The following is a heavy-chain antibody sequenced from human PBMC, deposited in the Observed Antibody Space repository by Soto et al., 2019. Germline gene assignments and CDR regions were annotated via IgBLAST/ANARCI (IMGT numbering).Heavy chain of an antibody. D-gene: IGHD6-13*01. CDR1: GFNFNNYG. Sequence: GGSLRLSCAASGFNFNNYGMHWVRQAPGKGLEWVAVISYDGSNKYYADSVKGRFTISRDNSKNTLYLQMNSLRAEGTAVYYCAKDSSPSWYYFDYWGQGTLVTVSS. V-gene: IGHV3-30*18. CDR2: ISYDGSNK. J-gene: IGHJ4*02. CDR3: AKDSSPSWYYFDY.